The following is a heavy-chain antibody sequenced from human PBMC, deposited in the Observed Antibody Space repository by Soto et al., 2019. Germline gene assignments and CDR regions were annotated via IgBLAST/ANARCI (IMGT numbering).Heavy chain of an antibody. CDR2: IHAGNGNT. V-gene: IGHV1-3*01. CDR1: GYTFTDYG. J-gene: IGHJ4*02. D-gene: IGHD2-8*01. CDR3: AMICTNALCSPTYYFDY. Sequence: GASVKVSCKASGYTFTDYGMHWVRQAPGQRLEWMGWIHAGNGNTKYSQKFQGRVTITRDTSASTVYMELSSLRSEDTALYYCAMICTNALCSPTYYFDYWGQGTQVPVSS.